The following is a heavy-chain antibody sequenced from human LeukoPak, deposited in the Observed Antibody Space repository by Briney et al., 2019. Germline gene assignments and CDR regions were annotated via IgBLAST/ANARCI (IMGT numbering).Heavy chain of an antibody. J-gene: IGHJ5*02. CDR3: AKTLYSYGYDLFEFDP. V-gene: IGHV3-23*01. D-gene: IGHD5-18*01. Sequence: GGSLRLSCAASGFTFSSYAMSWVRQAPGKGLECVSAISGSGGSTYYADSVKGRFTISRDNSKNTLYLQMNSLRAEDTAVYYCAKTLYSYGYDLFEFDPWGQGTLVTVSS. CDR2: ISGSGGST. CDR1: GFTFSSYA.